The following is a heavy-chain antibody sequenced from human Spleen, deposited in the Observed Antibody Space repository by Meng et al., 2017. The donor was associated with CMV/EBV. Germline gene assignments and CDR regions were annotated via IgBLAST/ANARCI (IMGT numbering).Heavy chain of an antibody. Sequence: GESLKISCAASGFNFNSYWMSWVRQAPGKGLEWVSHISGGTTYSMYYADSVKGRFTISRDNAKNSLYLQINSLRVEDTAVYYCARDLRHYHYGMDVWGQGTTVTVSS. CDR1: GFNFNSYW. CDR2: ISGGTTYSM. CDR3: ARDLRHYHYGMDV. D-gene: IGHD6-6*01. J-gene: IGHJ6*02. V-gene: IGHV3-48*04.